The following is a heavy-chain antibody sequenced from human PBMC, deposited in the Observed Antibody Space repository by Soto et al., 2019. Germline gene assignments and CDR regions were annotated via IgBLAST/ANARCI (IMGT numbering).Heavy chain of an antibody. J-gene: IGHJ1*01. CDR1: GFTFSSYA. D-gene: IGHD6-19*01. V-gene: IGHV3-23*01. CDR2: IGGSSGST. CDR3: AKNIAVAGSFAEYFQH. Sequence: PGGSLRLSCAASGFTFSSYAMSWVRQAPGKGLEWVSIIGGSSGSTYYADSVKGRFTISRDNSKNTLYLQMHSLRAEDTAVYYCAKNIAVAGSFAEYFQHWGQGTLVTVSS.